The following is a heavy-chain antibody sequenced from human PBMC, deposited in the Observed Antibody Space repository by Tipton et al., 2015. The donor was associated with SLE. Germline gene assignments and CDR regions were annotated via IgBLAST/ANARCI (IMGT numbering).Heavy chain of an antibody. J-gene: IGHJ4*02. Sequence: SLRLSCAASGFTFSSYEMNWVRQAPGKGLEWVSYISSSGSTIYYADSVKGRFTISRDNSKNTLYLQMNSLRAEDTAVYYCARDVGTPGIAAEWGQGTLVTVSS. CDR2: ISSSGSTI. D-gene: IGHD6-13*01. CDR1: GFTFSSYE. V-gene: IGHV3-48*03. CDR3: ARDVGTPGIAAE.